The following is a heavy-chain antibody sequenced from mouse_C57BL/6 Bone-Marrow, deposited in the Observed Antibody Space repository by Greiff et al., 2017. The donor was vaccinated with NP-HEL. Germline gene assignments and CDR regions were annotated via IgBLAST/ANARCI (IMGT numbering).Heavy chain of an antibody. D-gene: IGHD1-1*01. V-gene: IGHV14-4*01. J-gene: IGHJ1*03. CDR3: TTITTVVARYFDV. CDR2: LDPENGDT. CDR1: GFNIKDDY. Sequence: SGAELVRPGASVKLSCTASGFNIKDDYMHWVKQRPEQGLEWIGWLDPENGDTEYASKFQGKATITADTSSNTAYLQLSSLTSEDTAVYYCTTITTVVARYFDVWGTGTTVTVSS.